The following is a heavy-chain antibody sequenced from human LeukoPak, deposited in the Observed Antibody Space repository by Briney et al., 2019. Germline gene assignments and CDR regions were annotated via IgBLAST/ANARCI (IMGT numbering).Heavy chain of an antibody. Sequence: GGSLRLSCAASGFTFNTYWMTWVRQAPGKGLEWVVNIKQDGSEKNYVGSVKGRFTISRDNSKNTLYLQMNSLRAEDTAVYYCARGEGYYDSSGYYYVHPDYWGQGTLVTVSS. CDR2: IKQDGSEK. CDR3: ARGEGYYDSSGYYYVHPDY. V-gene: IGHV3-7*01. D-gene: IGHD3-22*01. CDR1: GFTFNTYW. J-gene: IGHJ4*02.